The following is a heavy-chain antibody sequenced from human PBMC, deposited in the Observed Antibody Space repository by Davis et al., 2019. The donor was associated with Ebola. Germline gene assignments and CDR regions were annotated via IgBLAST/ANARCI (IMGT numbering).Heavy chain of an antibody. V-gene: IGHV3-74*01. CDR1: GFTFSSYW. Sequence: GESLMISCAAAGFTFSSYWLHWVRQAPGKGLVWVSRINPDGSFPVYADAVKGRFSISRDSTSNTLYLQMNGLRAEDTAVYYCARSSYQPDYWGQGTLVTVSS. CDR3: ARSSYQPDY. CDR2: INPDGSFP. D-gene: IGHD2-2*01. J-gene: IGHJ4*02.